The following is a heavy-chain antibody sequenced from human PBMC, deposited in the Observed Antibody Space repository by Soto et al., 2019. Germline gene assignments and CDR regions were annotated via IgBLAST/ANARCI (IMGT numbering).Heavy chain of an antibody. J-gene: IGHJ3*02. CDR2: INSDGSST. V-gene: IGHV3-74*01. D-gene: IGHD2-15*01. CDR1: GFTFSSYR. Sequence: GGSLRLSCAASGFTFSSYRMHWVRQAPGKGLVWVSRINSDGSSTSYADSVKGRFTISRDNAKNTLYLQMNSLRAEDTAVYYCARTGLGCSGGSCYSAYAFDIWGQGTMVTVSS. CDR3: ARTGLGCSGGSCYSAYAFDI.